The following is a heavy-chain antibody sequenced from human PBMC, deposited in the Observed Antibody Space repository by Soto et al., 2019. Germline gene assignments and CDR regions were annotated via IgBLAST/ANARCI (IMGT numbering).Heavy chain of an antibody. CDR2: ISGSGRTT. CDR3: AELRGPSYSYYYMDV. J-gene: IGHJ6*03. V-gene: IGHV3-23*01. Sequence: EVQLLESGGGLVQPGGSLRLSCAASGFTFGTYAMKWLRQAPGRGLECVSIISGSGRTTYYADYVKGRFTVSRDNSKNTMYLQMNSLRAEDTALYYCAELRGPSYSYYYMDVWGKGTTVTVSS. D-gene: IGHD3-16*01. CDR1: GFTFGTYA.